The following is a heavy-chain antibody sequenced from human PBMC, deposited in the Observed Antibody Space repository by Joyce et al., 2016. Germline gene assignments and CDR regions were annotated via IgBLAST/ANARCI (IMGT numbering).Heavy chain of an antibody. CDR2: ISASSGTI. CDR3: ARVGRTGYTCDY. D-gene: IGHD5-24*01. Sequence: EVQLVESGGGLVQPGGSLRLSCAASGFSFNTYSINWVRQAQGKGLEWLSNISASSGTIYDADSVKGRFTISRDNDKNSVYLQMNSLRDEDTAVDYCARVGRTGYTCDYWGQGTLVTVSS. CDR1: GFSFNTYS. J-gene: IGHJ4*02. V-gene: IGHV3-48*02.